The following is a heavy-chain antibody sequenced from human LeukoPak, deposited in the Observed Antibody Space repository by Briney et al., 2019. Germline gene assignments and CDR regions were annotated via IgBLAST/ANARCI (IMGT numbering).Heavy chain of an antibody. CDR2: ISGSGGST. CDR1: GFTFSSYG. J-gene: IGHJ4*02. CDR3: AKDRVNAYYYDSSGYYDY. Sequence: GGSLRLSCAASGFTFSSYGMHWVRQAPGKGLEWVSAISGSGGSTYYADSVKGRFTISRDNSKNTLYLQMNSLRAEDTAVYYCAKDRVNAYYYDSSGYYDYWGQGTLVTVSS. V-gene: IGHV3-23*01. D-gene: IGHD3-22*01.